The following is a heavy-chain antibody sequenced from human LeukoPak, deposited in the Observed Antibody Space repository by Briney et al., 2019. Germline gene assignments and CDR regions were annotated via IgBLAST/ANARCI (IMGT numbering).Heavy chain of an antibody. Sequence: GGSLRLSCAASGFTFDDNAMHWVRQAPGKGLEWVSGISWNSGTTGYADSVKGRFTISRDNAKNSLHLQMNSLRDEDTASYYCAKDIGGTLSEASDIWGQGTMVTVSS. CDR1: GFTFDDNA. CDR2: ISWNSGTT. J-gene: IGHJ3*02. D-gene: IGHD4-23*01. V-gene: IGHV3-9*01. CDR3: AKDIGGTLSEASDI.